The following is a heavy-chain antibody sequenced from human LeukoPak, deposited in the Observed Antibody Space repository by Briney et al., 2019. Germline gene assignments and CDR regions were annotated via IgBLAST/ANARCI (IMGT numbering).Heavy chain of an antibody. CDR2: ISYEGRDK. Sequence: PGGSLRLSCAASGFPFTSYAMHWVRQAPGKGLEWVAFISYEGRDKSYADSVKGRFTISRDNSMNTLFLLMNNLRPEDTAVYYCAKETNAFDIWGQGTMVTVSS. CDR3: AKETNAFDI. V-gene: IGHV3-30*04. CDR1: GFPFTSYA. J-gene: IGHJ3*02.